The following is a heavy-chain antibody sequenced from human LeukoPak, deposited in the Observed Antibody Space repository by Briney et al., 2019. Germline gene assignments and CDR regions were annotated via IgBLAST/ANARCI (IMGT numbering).Heavy chain of an antibody. J-gene: IGHJ4*02. CDR3: ARRSTVTGFDY. D-gene: IGHD4-17*01. CDR1: GGSISSYY. CDR2: IYYSGST. Sequence: PSETLSLTCTVSGGSISSYYWSWIRQPPGKGLEWIGYIYYSGSTNYNPSLKSRVTISVDMSKNQFSLKLSSVTAADTAVYYCARRSTVTGFDYWGQGTLVTVSS. V-gene: IGHV4-59*01.